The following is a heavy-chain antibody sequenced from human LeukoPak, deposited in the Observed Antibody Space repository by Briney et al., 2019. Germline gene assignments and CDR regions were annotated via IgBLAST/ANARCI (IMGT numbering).Heavy chain of an antibody. CDR2: IGTASDT. D-gene: IGHD1-1*01. J-gene: IGHJ6*03. CDR1: GFTFSSFD. Sequence: GGSLRLSCAASGFTFSSFDMHWVRQPTGQGLEWVSTIGTASDTYYPGSVEGRFTLSRDNAKNSLYLQMNSLTAGDTAVYYCARGPPRGKYYYMDVWSKGTTATVSS. V-gene: IGHV3-13*01. CDR3: ARGPPRGKYYYMDV.